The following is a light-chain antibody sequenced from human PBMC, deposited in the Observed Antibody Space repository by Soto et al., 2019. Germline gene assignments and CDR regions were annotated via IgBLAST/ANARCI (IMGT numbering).Light chain of an antibody. J-gene: IGLJ3*02. CDR2: ENN. V-gene: IGLV1-51*02. CDR1: SSNIGNNY. Sequence: QSVLTQPPSVSAAPGQKVTISCSGSSSNIGNNYVSWYQQLPGTAPKLLIYENNKRPSGIPDRFSGSKSGTSATLGISGLQTGDEADYYCGTWDSSLNVLWVFGGGTQLTVL. CDR3: GTWDSSLNVLWV.